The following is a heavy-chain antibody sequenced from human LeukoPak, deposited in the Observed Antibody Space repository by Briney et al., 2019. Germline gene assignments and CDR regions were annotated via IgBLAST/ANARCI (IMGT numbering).Heavy chain of an antibody. CDR3: AKDREYDDSCDYNG. CDR2: ISAYNGNT. Sequence: ASVNVSCKASGYTFTSYGISWVRQAPGQGLEWMGWISAYNGNTNYAQKLQGRVTMTTDTSTSTAYMELRSLRSDDTAVYYCAKDREYDDSCDYNGWGQGTLVTVSS. V-gene: IGHV1-18*01. D-gene: IGHD3-22*01. J-gene: IGHJ4*02. CDR1: GYTFTSYG.